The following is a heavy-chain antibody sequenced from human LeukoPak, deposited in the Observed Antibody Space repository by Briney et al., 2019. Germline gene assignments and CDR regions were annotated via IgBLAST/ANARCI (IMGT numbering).Heavy chain of an antibody. J-gene: IGHJ4*02. Sequence: SETLSLTCTVSGGSISSYYWSWIRQPPGKGLEWIGYIYYSGSTNYNPSLKSRVTISVDTSKNQFSLKLSSVTAADTAVYYCARVSTSYSSSWYGYYFDYWGQGTLVTVSS. CDR1: GGSISSYY. CDR3: ARVSTSYSSSWYGYYFDY. CDR2: IYYSGST. V-gene: IGHV4-59*01. D-gene: IGHD6-13*01.